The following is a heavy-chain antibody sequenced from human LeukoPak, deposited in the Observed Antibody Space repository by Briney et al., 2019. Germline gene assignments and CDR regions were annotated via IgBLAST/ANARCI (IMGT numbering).Heavy chain of an antibody. D-gene: IGHD3-9*01. Sequence: ASVKVSCKVSGYTFTELSMHWVRQAPGKGLEWMGGFDPEDGETIYAQKFQGRVTMTEDTSTDTAYMELSSLRSEDTAVYYCATGVLRYFDWWNYWGQGTLVTVSS. CDR3: ATGVLRYFDWWNY. CDR2: FDPEDGET. CDR1: GYTFTELS. J-gene: IGHJ4*02. V-gene: IGHV1-24*01.